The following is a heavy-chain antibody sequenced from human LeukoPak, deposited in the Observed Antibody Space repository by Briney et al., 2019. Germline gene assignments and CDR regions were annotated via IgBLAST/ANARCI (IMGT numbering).Heavy chain of an antibody. CDR2: INPSGGST. D-gene: IGHD2-2*01. J-gene: IGHJ6*03. V-gene: IGHV1-46*01. CDR1: GYTFTSYY. Sequence: ASVKVSCKASGYTFTSYYMHWVRQAPGQGLEWMGIINPSGGSTSYAQKFQGRVTMTRDTSTSTVYMELSSLRSEDTAVYYCARGYCSSTSCYRGYGTYYYYYMDVWGKGTTVTVSS. CDR3: ARGYCSSTSCYRGYGTYYYYYMDV.